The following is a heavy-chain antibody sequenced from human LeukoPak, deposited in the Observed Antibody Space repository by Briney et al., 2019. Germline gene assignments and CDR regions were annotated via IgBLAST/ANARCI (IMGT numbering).Heavy chain of an antibody. CDR3: ARASERSYCTNGVCYTGESDAFDI. Sequence: GGSLRLSCAASGFTFSSYAMHWVRQAPGKGLEWVAVISYDGSNKYYADSVKGRFTISRDNSKNTLYLQMTSLRAEDTAVYYCARASERSYCTNGVCYTGESDAFDIWGQGTMVTVSS. CDR1: GFTFSSYA. J-gene: IGHJ3*02. D-gene: IGHD2-8*01. V-gene: IGHV3-30*01. CDR2: ISYDGSNK.